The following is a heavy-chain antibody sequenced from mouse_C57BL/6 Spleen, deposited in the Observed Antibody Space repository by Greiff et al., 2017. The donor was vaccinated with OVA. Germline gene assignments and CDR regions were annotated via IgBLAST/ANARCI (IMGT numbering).Heavy chain of an antibody. J-gene: IGHJ4*01. V-gene: IGHV2-2*01. D-gene: IGHD2-4*01. CDR3: ARSGTMITFYYAMDY. CDR1: GFSLTSYG. Sequence: VHLVESGPGLVQPSQSLSITCTVSGFSLTSYGVHWVRQSPGKGLEWLGVIWSGGSTDYNAAFISRLSISKDNSKSQVFFKMNSLQADDTAIYYCARSGTMITFYYAMDYWGQGTSVTVSS. CDR2: IWSGGST.